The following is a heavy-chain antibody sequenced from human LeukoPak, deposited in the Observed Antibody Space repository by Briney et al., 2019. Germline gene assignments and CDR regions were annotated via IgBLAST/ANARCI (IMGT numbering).Heavy chain of an antibody. Sequence: GRSLRLSCAASGFTFSSYGMHWVRQAPGKGLEWVAVISYDGSNKYYADSVKGRFTISRDNSKNTLYLQMNSLRAEDTAVYYCAREMAANWFDPWGQGTLVTVSS. CDR1: GFTFSSYG. J-gene: IGHJ5*02. D-gene: IGHD6-25*01. V-gene: IGHV3-30*03. CDR2: ISYDGSNK. CDR3: AREMAANWFDP.